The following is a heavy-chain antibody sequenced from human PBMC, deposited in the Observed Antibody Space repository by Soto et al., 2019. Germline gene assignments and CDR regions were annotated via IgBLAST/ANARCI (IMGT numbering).Heavy chain of an antibody. J-gene: IGHJ4*02. CDR2: ITGSGAST. D-gene: IGHD6-19*01. CDR1: GFTFSSYS. CDR3: AKGRSGWSPFDY. V-gene: IGHV3-23*01. Sequence: GGSLRLSCAASGFTFSSYSMTWVRQAPGKGLEWVSGITGSGASTYYADSVKGRFTISRDNSKNTLYLQMNSLRAEDTAVYYCAKGRSGWSPFDYWGQGTLVTVPS.